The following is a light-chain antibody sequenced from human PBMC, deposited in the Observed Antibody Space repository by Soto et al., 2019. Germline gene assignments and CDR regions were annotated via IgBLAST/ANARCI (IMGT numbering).Light chain of an antibody. CDR1: SSNIGAGYD. CDR2: GNS. J-gene: IGLJ2*01. Sequence: QSVLTQPPSVSGAPGRRVTISCTGSSSNIGAGYDVHWYQHLPGTAPKLLIYGNSNRPSGVPDRFSGSKSGTSASLAITGLQAEDEADYYCQSYDSSLSGPVVFGGGTQLTVL. CDR3: QSYDSSLSGPVV. V-gene: IGLV1-40*01.